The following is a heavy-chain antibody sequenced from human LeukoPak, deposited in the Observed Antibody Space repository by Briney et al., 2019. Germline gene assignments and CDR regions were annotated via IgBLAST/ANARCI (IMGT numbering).Heavy chain of an antibody. V-gene: IGHV3-20*03. Sequence: GGSLRLPYAASGFTFDDYGLSWVRQAPGKGLEWVSGINWNGGSTGYADSVKGRFTISRYNAKNSLYLQMNSLRAEDTALYYYARGSRRGDYAGGTYSGQGTLVTVSS. CDR1: GFTFDDYG. J-gene: IGHJ4*02. CDR2: INWNGGST. CDR3: ARGSRRGDYAGGTY. D-gene: IGHD4-17*01.